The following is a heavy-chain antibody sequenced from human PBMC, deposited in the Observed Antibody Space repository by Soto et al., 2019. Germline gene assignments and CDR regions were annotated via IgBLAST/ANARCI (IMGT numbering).Heavy chain of an antibody. CDR3: ANHVEPYGRGYFDY. Sequence: GGSLRLSCAASGFTFSSYAMSWVRQAPGKGLEWVSAISGSGGSTYYADSVKGRFTISRDNSKNTLYLQMNSLRAEDTAVYYCANHVEPYGRGYFDYWGQGTLVTVSS. CDR1: GFTFSSYA. CDR2: ISGSGGST. D-gene: IGHD3-10*02. V-gene: IGHV3-23*01. J-gene: IGHJ4*02.